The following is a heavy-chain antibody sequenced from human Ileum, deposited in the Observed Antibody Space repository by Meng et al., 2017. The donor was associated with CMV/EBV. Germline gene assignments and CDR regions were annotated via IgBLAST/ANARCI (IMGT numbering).Heavy chain of an antibody. CDR2: INPQNGDT. Sequence: ASVKVSCKTSGFTFTAYYLHWVRQAPGQGLEWMGWINPQNGDTKYAQNFQGRVTMTRDTSISTAYMELSSLKSDDMAVYYCASVWYSAYDPFDCWGQGTVVTVSS. CDR1: GFTFTAYY. CDR3: ASVWYSAYDPFDC. V-gene: IGHV1-2*02. D-gene: IGHD5-12*01. J-gene: IGHJ4*02.